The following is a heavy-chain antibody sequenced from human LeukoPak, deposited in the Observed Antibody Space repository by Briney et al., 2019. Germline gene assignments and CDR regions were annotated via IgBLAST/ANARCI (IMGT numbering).Heavy chain of an antibody. CDR1: GGTFSSYA. CDR2: IIPIFGTA. V-gene: IGHV1-69*13. J-gene: IGHJ3*02. CDR3: ARDTAYSGSYSDAFDI. D-gene: IGHD1-26*01. Sequence: SVKVSCKASGGTFSSYAISWVRQAPGQGLEWMGGIIPIFGTANYAQKFQGRVTITADESTSTAYMELSSLRSEDTAVYYCARDTAYSGSYSDAFDIWGQGTMVTVSS.